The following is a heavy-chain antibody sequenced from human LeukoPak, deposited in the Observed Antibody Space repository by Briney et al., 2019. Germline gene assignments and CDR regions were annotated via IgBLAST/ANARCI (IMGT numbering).Heavy chain of an antibody. J-gene: IGHJ4*02. D-gene: IGHD6-6*01. V-gene: IGHV3-23*01. CDR1: GFTFSSYA. Sequence: GGSLRLSCAASGFTFSSYAMNWVRQAPGKGLEWVSSISESGGSKYHADSVKGRFTISRDNSQNTLYLQMNSLRVEDTAVYYCAKRAAARTLDYWGQGTLVTVSS. CDR3: AKRAAARTLDY. CDR2: ISESGGSK.